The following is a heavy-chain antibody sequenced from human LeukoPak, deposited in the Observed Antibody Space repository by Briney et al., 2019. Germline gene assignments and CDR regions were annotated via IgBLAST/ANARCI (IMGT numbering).Heavy chain of an antibody. Sequence: PGGPQRLPCTASGHPDSRYYMSCVRQATGKGLEWVTVICSGGSTYYADSVKGRFTISRDNSKNTLYLQMNSLRAEDTAVYYCALAARAYYYYGMDVWGQGTTVTVSS. CDR3: ALAARAYYYYGMDV. D-gene: IGHD6-6*01. CDR1: GHPDSRYY. J-gene: IGHJ6*02. V-gene: IGHV3-66*01. CDR2: ICSGGST.